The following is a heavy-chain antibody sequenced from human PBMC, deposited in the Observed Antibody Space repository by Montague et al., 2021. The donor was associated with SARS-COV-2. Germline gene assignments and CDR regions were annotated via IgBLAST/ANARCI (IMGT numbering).Heavy chain of an antibody. D-gene: IGHD6-19*01. J-gene: IGHJ6*02. CDR1: GGSISSSDYY. Sequence: TLSLTCTVSGGSISSSDYYWSWIRQHPGKGLEWIGYIYYSGSTYYNPSLKSRVTISVDTSKNQFSLKLSSVTAADTAVYYCARGGSYSSGWYGVDYYYGMDVWGQGTTVTVSS. V-gene: IGHV4-31*03. CDR2: IYYSGST. CDR3: ARGGSYSSGWYGVDYYYGMDV.